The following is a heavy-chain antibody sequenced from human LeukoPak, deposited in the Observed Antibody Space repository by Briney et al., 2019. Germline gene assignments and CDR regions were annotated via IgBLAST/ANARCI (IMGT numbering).Heavy chain of an antibody. D-gene: IGHD2-21*02. CDR1: GYSISSGYY. CDR2: IYHSGST. J-gene: IGHJ4*02. V-gene: IGHV4-38-2*02. Sequence: SETLSLTCTGSGYSISSGYYWGWIRQPPGKGLEWIGGIYHSGSTYYNPSLKSRVTISVDTSKNQFSLKLSSVSAADTAVYYCARSDRLVPAALEYYFDYWGQGTLVTVSS. CDR3: ARSDRLVPAALEYYFDY.